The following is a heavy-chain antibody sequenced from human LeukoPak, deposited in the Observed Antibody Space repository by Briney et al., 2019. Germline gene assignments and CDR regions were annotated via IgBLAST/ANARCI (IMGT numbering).Heavy chain of an antibody. V-gene: IGHV3-33*01. Sequence: GGSLRLSCAASGFTFSSYGMRWVXQAPGXXXXXVAVIWYDGSNKYYADSVKGRFTISRDNSKNTLYLQMNSLRAEDTAVYYCARDAGSYGDYLYYFDYWGQGTLVTVSS. CDR1: GFTFSSYG. D-gene: IGHD4-17*01. CDR2: IWYDGSNK. CDR3: ARDAGSYGDYLYYFDY. J-gene: IGHJ4*02.